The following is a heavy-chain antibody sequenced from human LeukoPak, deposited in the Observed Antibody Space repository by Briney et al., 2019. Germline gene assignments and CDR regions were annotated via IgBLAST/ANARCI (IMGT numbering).Heavy chain of an antibody. CDR1: GGTFSSYA. D-gene: IGHD4-23*01. Sequence: GASVKVSCKASGGTFSSYAISWVRQAPGQGLEWMGGIIPIFGTANYAQKFQGRVTVTTDESTSTAYMELSSLRSEDTAVYYCARTHGGNSDSGWFDAFDIWGQGTMVTVSS. CDR2: IIPIFGTA. J-gene: IGHJ3*02. CDR3: ARTHGGNSDSGWFDAFDI. V-gene: IGHV1-69*05.